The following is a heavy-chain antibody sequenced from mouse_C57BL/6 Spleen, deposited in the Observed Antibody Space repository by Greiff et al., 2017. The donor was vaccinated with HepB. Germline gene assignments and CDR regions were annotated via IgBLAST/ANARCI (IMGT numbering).Heavy chain of an antibody. D-gene: IGHD2-4*01. CDR3: ARAEYDYDGFAY. V-gene: IGHV5-4*03. CDR1: GFTFSSYA. J-gene: IGHJ3*01. Sequence: EVKVVESGGGLVKPGGSLKLSCAASGFTFSSYAMSWVRQTPEKRLEWVATISDGGSYTYYPDNVKGRFTLSRDNAKNNLYLQMSHLKSEDTAMYYCARAEYDYDGFAYWGQGTLVTVSA. CDR2: ISDGGSYT.